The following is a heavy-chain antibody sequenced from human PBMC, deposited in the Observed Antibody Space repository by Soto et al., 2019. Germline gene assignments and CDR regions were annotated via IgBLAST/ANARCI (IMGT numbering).Heavy chain of an antibody. V-gene: IGHV3-73*02. CDR2: ISSKPNTYAT. Sequence: EVQLVESGGGLVRPGGSLKLSCAASGFTYSGSAMHWVRQASGKGLEWVGHISSKPNTYATAYAASIKGRFTISRDDSKNTAYLQMNSLKTEDTAVYYCTRPGDVDTAMAYDYWGQGTLVTVSS. J-gene: IGHJ4*02. D-gene: IGHD5-18*01. CDR3: TRPGDVDTAMAYDY. CDR1: GFTYSGSA.